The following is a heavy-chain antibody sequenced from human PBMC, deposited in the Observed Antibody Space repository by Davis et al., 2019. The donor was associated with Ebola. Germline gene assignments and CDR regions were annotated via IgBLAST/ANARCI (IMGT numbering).Heavy chain of an antibody. J-gene: IGHJ5*02. CDR1: GFNFGDYG. Sequence: ESLKISCVASGFNFGDYGMHWVRQPPGKGLEWIGYISYAGKTHYNPSFRSRVVISRDTSKNQFSLNLTSVTTTDTAIYYCARERVQVPTGDWFDPWGQGTLVAVSS. CDR3: ARERVQVPTGDWFDP. D-gene: IGHD3-3*01. V-gene: IGHV4-59*01. CDR2: ISYAGKT.